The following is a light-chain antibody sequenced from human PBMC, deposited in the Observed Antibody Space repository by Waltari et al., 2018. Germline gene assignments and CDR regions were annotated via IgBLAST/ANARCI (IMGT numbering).Light chain of an antibody. Sequence: VLTQSPDTLSLSPGERATLSCRASHTIRNINLAWYQQKPGQPPRLLLYDVSGRATGLPDRFSASGSGTDFTLTISRLEPEDFAVYYCQHYDNSPRMYTFGQGTKLEIK. CDR3: QHYDNSPRMYT. CDR1: HTIRNIN. J-gene: IGKJ2*01. CDR2: DVS. V-gene: IGKV3-20*01.